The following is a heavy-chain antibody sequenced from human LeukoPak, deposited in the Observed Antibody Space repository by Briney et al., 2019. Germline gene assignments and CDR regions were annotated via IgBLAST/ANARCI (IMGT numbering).Heavy chain of an antibody. Sequence: SETLSLTCAVYGGSFSGYYWSWIRQPPGKGLEWIGEINHSGSTNYNPSPKSRVTISVDTSKNQFSLKLSSVTAAGTAVYYCARGGKVRGVKSFDYWGQGTLVTVSS. D-gene: IGHD3-10*01. CDR3: ARGGKVRGVKSFDY. CDR2: INHSGST. V-gene: IGHV4-34*01. CDR1: GGSFSGYY. J-gene: IGHJ4*02.